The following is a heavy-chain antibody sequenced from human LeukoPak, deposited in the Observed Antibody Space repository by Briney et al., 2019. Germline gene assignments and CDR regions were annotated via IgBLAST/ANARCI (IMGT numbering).Heavy chain of an antibody. J-gene: IGHJ4*02. CDR3: ARGLDSSGYYHVVDS. CDR2: ISTSGRT. D-gene: IGHD3-22*01. V-gene: IGHV3-23*01. Sequence: GGSLRLSCADSGFTFSSYAMSWVRQAPGKGLEWVSLISTSGRTHYADSVQGRFTISRDNSKNTLSLHMNSLRVEDTAVYYCARGLDSSGYYHVVDSWGQGALVTVSS. CDR1: GFTFSSYA.